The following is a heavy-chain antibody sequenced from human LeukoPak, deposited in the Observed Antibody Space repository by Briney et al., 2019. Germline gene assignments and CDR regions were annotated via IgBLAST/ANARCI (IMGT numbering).Heavy chain of an antibody. Sequence: SETLSLTWTVSCGSISSYYWSWIRQPPGEGLEWIGFIYLSGSTTYNPSLKSRVTMSVDTSTNPFSLKLSSVTAADTAVYYCARRMRRDGSNTYYFDYWGQGTLVAVSS. CDR2: IYLSGST. D-gene: IGHD5-24*01. J-gene: IGHJ4*02. CDR3: ARRMRRDGSNTYYFDY. CDR1: CGSISSYY. V-gene: IGHV4-59*08.